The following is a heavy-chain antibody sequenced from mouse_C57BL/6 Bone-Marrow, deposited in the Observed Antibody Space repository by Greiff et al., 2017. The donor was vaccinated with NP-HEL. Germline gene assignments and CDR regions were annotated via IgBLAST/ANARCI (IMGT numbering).Heavy chain of an antibody. CDR1: GYTFTSYW. V-gene: IGHV1-50*01. D-gene: IGHD1-1*01. J-gene: IGHJ4*01. CDR3: AREGTYYYGSSYVLYYYAMDY. Sequence: LQPGAELVKPGASVKLSCKASGYTFTSYWMQWVKQRPGQGLEWIGEIDPSDSYTNYNQKFKGKATLTVDTSSSTAYMQLSSLTSEDSAVYYCAREGTYYYGSSYVLYYYAMDYWGQGTSVTVSS. CDR2: IDPSDSYT.